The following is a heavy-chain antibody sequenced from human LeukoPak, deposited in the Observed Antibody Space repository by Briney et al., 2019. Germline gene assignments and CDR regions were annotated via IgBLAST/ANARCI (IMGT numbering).Heavy chain of an antibody. CDR1: GFTFSSYS. V-gene: IGHV3-21*01. CDR3: ARVTSGVWFGVV. CDR2: VSSSSSSYI. D-gene: IGHD3-10*01. J-gene: IGHJ6*04. Sequence: GGSLRLSCAASGFTFSSYSMNWVRQAPGKGLEWVSSVSSSSSSYIYYADSVKGRFTISRDNAKNSLYLQMNSLRAEDTAVYYCARVTSGVWFGVVWGKGTTVTVSS.